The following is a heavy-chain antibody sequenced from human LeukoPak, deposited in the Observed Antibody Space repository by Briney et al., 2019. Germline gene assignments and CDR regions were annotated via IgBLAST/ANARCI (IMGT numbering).Heavy chain of an antibody. CDR1: GYSFPTYW. D-gene: IGHD2-2*03. V-gene: IGHV5-51*01. CDR3: ARPPSRGYSSSFEY. CDR2: IYPDESNI. Sequence: GESLQISCQGSGYSFPTYWIAWVRQMPGKGLEWMWIIYPDESNIRYSPSFQGQVTISADKSISTAYLQWSSLKASDTDMYYCARPPSRGYSSSFEYWGQGTMVTVSS. J-gene: IGHJ4*02.